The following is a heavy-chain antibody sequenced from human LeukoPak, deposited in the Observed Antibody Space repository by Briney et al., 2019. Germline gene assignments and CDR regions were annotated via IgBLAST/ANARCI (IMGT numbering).Heavy chain of an antibody. CDR3: ARGPPFDP. CDR2: MYTGGGT. CDR1: TFTVSDTF. Sequence: GGSLRLSCVGLTFTVSDTFMSWVRQAPGKGLDWVSTMYTGGGTDYADSVKGRFTISRDSSKNTVYLQMNSLRDEDTAVYYCARGPPFDPWGQGTLVTVSS. J-gene: IGHJ5*02. V-gene: IGHV3-66*01.